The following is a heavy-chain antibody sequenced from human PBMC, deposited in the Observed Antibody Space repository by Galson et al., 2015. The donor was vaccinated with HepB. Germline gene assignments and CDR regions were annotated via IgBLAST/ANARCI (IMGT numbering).Heavy chain of an antibody. CDR3: ARHVVKGGSGWYGYYYGMDV. CDR1: GGSTSYYY. D-gene: IGHD6-19*01. V-gene: IGHV4-59*08. CDR2: SLFGGNT. Sequence: TLSLTCTVSGGSTSYYYWSWIRQPPGKGLEWIGYSLFGGNTNYNPSLKSRVSISGDTSKNQFSLKLSSVTAADTAVYYCARHVVKGGSGWYGYYYGMDVWGRGTTVTVAS. J-gene: IGHJ6*02.